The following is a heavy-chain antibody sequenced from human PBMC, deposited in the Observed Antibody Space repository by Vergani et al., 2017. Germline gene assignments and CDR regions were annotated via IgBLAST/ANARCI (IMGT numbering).Heavy chain of an antibody. CDR1: GFSFRGHG. Sequence: QVHLVESGGGVVQPGRSLTLSCVAPGFSFRGHGMHWVRQAPGKGLEWVAVIWSNGVNKYYADSVRGRFTFSRDNSRYTLDLQMDSLRAEDTAVYHSVRERAPFDAFDGWGQGTMVTVSS. CDR3: VRERAPFDAFDG. J-gene: IGHJ3*01. CDR2: IWSNGVNK. V-gene: IGHV3-33*08.